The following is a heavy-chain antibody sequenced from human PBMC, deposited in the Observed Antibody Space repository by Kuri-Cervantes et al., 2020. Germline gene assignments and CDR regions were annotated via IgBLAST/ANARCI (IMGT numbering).Heavy chain of an antibody. D-gene: IGHD1-26*01. Sequence: SGPTLVKPTETLTLTCTFSGFSLSTSGVGVGWIRQPPGRALEWLALIYWNDDKRYSPSLKSRLTITKDTSKNQVVLTMTNVDPVDTATYYCAQGTGATVMGYWGQGTLVTVSS. CDR3: AQGTGATVMGY. CDR1: GFSLSTSGVG. CDR2: IYWNDDK. J-gene: IGHJ4*02. V-gene: IGHV2-5*01.